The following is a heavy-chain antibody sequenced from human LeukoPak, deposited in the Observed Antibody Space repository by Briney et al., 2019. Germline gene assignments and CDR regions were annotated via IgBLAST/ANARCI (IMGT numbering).Heavy chain of an antibody. V-gene: IGHV3-30*04. J-gene: IGHJ4*02. CDR3: ASDLYGSGSYYADY. CDR1: GFTFSSYA. D-gene: IGHD3-10*01. CDR2: ISYDGSNK. Sequence: PGRSLRLSCAASGFTFSSYAMHWVRQAPGKGLEWVAVISYDGSNKYYADSVKGRFTISRDNSKNTLYLQMNSLRAEDTAAYYCASDLYGSGSYYADYWGQGTLVTVSS.